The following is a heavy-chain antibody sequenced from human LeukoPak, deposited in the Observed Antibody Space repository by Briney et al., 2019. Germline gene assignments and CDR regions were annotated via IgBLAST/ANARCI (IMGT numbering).Heavy chain of an antibody. V-gene: IGHV4-61*02. CDR1: GGSISSGSYY. CDR2: IYTSGST. Sequence: SQTLSLTCTVSGGSISSGSYYWSWIRQPAGKGLEWIGRIYTSGSTNYNPSLKSRVTISVDTSKSQFSLKLSSVTAADTAVYYCARDLHYYDSSGSLGAFDIWGQGTMVTVSS. CDR3: ARDLHYYDSSGSLGAFDI. J-gene: IGHJ3*02. D-gene: IGHD3-22*01.